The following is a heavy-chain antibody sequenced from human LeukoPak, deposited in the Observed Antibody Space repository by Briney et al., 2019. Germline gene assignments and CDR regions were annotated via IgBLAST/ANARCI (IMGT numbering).Heavy chain of an antibody. CDR3: ARGQRVAVAGTFPIGY. J-gene: IGHJ4*02. Sequence: ASVKVSCKASGGTFSSYAISWVRQAPGQGLEWMGGIIPIFGTANYAQKFQGRVTITADESTSTAYMELSSLRSEDTAVYYCARGQRVAVAGTFPIGYWGQGTLVTVSS. D-gene: IGHD6-19*01. CDR2: IIPIFGTA. V-gene: IGHV1-69*13. CDR1: GGTFSSYA.